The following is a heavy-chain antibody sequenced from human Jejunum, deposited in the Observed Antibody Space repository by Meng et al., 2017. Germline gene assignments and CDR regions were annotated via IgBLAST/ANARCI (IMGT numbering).Heavy chain of an antibody. CDR2: IYQTGST. CDR3: ARVDSSASFDY. D-gene: IGHD6-6*01. V-gene: IGHV4-4*02. Sequence: QLQESGPGLVKPSETLSLTCTVSGGSISSIYWWSWVRQPPGKGLEWIGQIYQTGSTNYNPSLQSRVTISVDKSKNQFSLKLNSVTAADTAVYYCARVDSSASFDYWGQGTLVTVSS. CDR1: GGSISSIYW. J-gene: IGHJ4*02.